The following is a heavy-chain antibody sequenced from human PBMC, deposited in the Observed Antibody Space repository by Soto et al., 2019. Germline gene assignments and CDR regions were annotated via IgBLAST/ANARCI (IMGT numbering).Heavy chain of an antibody. CDR2: IIPIFGTA. J-gene: IGHJ4*02. CDR1: GGTFSSYA. D-gene: IGHD2-8*02. V-gene: IGHV1-69*12. Sequence: QVQLVQSGAEVKKPGSSVKVSCKASGGTFSSYAISWVRQAPGQGLEWMGGIIPIFGTANYAQKFQGRVTITAYESTSTAYMELSSLRSEDTAVYYCASVRARYWGDGGDFDYWGQGTLVTVSS. CDR3: ASVRARYWGDGGDFDY.